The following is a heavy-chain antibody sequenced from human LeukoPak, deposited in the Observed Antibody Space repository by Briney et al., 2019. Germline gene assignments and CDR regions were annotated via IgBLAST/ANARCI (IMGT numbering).Heavy chain of an antibody. Sequence: PSETLSLTCTVSGGSISSSSYYWGWIRQPPGKGLEWIGSIYYSGSTYDNPSLTSRVTISVDTSKNQFSLKLSSVTAADTAVYYCASWWARGYYMDVWGKGTTVTVSS. D-gene: IGHD2-8*02. CDR1: GGSISSSSYY. CDR2: IYYSGST. CDR3: ASWWARGYYMDV. J-gene: IGHJ6*03. V-gene: IGHV4-39*01.